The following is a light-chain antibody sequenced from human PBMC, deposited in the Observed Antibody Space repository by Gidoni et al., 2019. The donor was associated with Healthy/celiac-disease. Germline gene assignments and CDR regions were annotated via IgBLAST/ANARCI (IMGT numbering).Light chain of an antibody. CDR2: AAS. V-gene: IGKV1-39*01. Sequence: DIQMTQSPSSLSASVADRVTLTCRASQSISSYLNWYQQKPGKAPKLLIYAASSLQSGVPSRFSGSGSGTDFTLTISSLQPEDFATYYCQQSYSTPPWTFGQGTKVEIK. CDR1: QSISSY. CDR3: QQSYSTPPWT. J-gene: IGKJ1*01.